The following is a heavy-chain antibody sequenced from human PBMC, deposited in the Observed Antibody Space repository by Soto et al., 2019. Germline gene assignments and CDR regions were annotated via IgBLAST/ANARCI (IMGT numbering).Heavy chain of an antibody. J-gene: IGHJ4*02. D-gene: IGHD3-3*01. Sequence: QVQLQESGPGLVKPSETLSLTCTVSGGSFKSGSYSWSWIRQPPGKGLEWIGYVYHTGRTSYNPSLKSRVYISMDTSKNQFSLNLASVTAADTAVYFCARDFAYFDSWGQGTLVTVSS. CDR3: ARDFAYFDS. CDR2: VYHTGRT. CDR1: GGSFKSGSYS. V-gene: IGHV4-61*01.